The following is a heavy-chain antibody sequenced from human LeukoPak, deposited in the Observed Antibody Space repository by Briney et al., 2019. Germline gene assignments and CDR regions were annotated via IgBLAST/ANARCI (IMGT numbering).Heavy chain of an antibody. J-gene: IGHJ5*02. V-gene: IGHV3-23*01. Sequence: GGSLRLSCAASGFTFSSYAMSWVRQAPGKGLEWVSAISGSGGSTYYADSVKGRFTISRDNSKNTLYLQMNSLRAEDTAVYYCAKVSGSGSLRSKWFDPWGQGTLVTVSS. CDR3: AKVSGSGSLRSKWFDP. D-gene: IGHD3-10*01. CDR1: GFTFSSYA. CDR2: ISGSGGST.